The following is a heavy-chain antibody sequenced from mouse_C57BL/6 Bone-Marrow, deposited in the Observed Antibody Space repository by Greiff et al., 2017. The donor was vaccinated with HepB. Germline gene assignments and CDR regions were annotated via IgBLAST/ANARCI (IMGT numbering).Heavy chain of an antibody. J-gene: IGHJ2*01. Sequence: QVQLQQSGAELVRPGTSVKMSCKASGYTFTNYWIGWAKQRPGHGLEWIGDIYPGGGYTNYNEKFKGKATLTADKSSSTAYMQFSSLTSEDSAIYYCARWYYGSLYYFDYWDQGTTLTVSS. V-gene: IGHV1-63*01. D-gene: IGHD1-1*01. CDR3: ARWYYGSLYYFDY. CDR2: IYPGGGYT. CDR1: GYTFTNYW.